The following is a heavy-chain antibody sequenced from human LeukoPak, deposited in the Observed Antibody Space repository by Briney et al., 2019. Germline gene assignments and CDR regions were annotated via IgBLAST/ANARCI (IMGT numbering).Heavy chain of an antibody. CDR1: GFTFSSYG. V-gene: IGHV3-30*02. Sequence: GGSLRLSCAASGFTFSSYGMHWVRQAPGKGLEWVAFIRYDGSNKYYADSVKGRFTISRDNSKNTLYLQMNSLRAEDTAVYYCAKDLPLYSSSSDMDVWGKGTTVTVSS. D-gene: IGHD6-6*01. J-gene: IGHJ6*03. CDR3: AKDLPLYSSSSDMDV. CDR2: IRYDGSNK.